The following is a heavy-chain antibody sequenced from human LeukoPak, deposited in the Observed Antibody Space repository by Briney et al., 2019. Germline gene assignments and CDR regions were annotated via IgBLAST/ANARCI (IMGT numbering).Heavy chain of an antibody. CDR1: GGSFSGYY. CDR2: INHSGST. V-gene: IGHV4-34*01. CDR3: ARALPTTVTTELPGDY. D-gene: IGHD4-17*01. Sequence: PSETLSLTCAVYGGSFSGYYWSWIRQPPGKGLEWIGEINHSGSTNYNPSLKSRVTISVDTSKNQFSLKLSSVTAADTAVYYCARALPTTVTTELPGDYWGQGTLVTVSS. J-gene: IGHJ4*02.